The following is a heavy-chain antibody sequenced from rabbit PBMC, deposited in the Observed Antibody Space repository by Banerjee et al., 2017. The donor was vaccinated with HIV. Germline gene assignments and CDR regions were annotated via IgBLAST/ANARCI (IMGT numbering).Heavy chain of an antibody. CDR1: GFSFSGNYF. CDR3: ARGTYGYAGYAPNL. D-gene: IGHD6-1*01. V-gene: IGHV1S45*01. Sequence: QQQLEESGGGLVKPGGTLTLTCTASGFSFSGNYFMCWVRQAPGKGLEWIGYIDPVFGSTYYASWVNGRFTISKTSSTTVTLQMTSLTAADTATYFCARGTYGYAGYAPNLWGPGTLVTVS. J-gene: IGHJ4*01. CDR2: IDPVFGST.